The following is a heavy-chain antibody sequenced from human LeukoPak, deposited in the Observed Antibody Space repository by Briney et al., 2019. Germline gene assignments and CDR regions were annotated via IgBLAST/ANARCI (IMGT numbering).Heavy chain of an antibody. J-gene: IGHJ3*02. Sequence: GGSLRLSCAASGFTFSSYWMSWVRQAPGKGLEWVANIKEDGSEKYYVDSVKGRFTISRDNARNSLYLQMNSLRAEDTAVYYCARDLSWKPFDIWGQGTMVTASS. CDR1: GFTFSSYW. V-gene: IGHV3-7*01. D-gene: IGHD1-1*01. CDR2: IKEDGSEK. CDR3: ARDLSWKPFDI.